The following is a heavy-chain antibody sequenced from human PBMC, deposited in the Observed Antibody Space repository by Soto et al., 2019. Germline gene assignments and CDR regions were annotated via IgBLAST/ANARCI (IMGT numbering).Heavy chain of an antibody. CDR2: ISYDGSNK. J-gene: IGHJ3*02. D-gene: IGHD3-3*01. CDR1: GFTFSSYG. CDR3: AKDRRGVVIDAFDI. Sequence: GGSLRLSCAASGFTFSSYGMHWVRQAPGKGLEWVAVISYDGSNKYYADSVKGRFTISRDNSKNTLYLQMNSLRAEDTAVYYCAKDRRGVVIDAFDIWGQGTMVTVSS. V-gene: IGHV3-30*18.